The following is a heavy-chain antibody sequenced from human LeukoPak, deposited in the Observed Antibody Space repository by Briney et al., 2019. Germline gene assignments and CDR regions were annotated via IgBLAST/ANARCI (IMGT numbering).Heavy chain of an antibody. J-gene: IGHJ4*02. V-gene: IGHV1-2*02. D-gene: IGHD2-2*01. Sequence: ASVKVSCKASGYTFTGYYMHWVRQAPGQGLEWMGWINPNSGGTNYAQKFQGRVTMTRDTSISTAYMELSRLRSDDTAVYYCARALGYCSSTSCYVFDYWGQGTLVTVSS. CDR2: INPNSGGT. CDR1: GYTFTGYY. CDR3: ARALGYCSSTSCYVFDY.